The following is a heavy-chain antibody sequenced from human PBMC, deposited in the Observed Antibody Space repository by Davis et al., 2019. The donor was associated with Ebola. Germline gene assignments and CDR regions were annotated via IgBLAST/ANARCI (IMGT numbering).Heavy chain of an antibody. Sequence: GESLKISCAASGFIVSDKYMSWVRQAPGKGLEWVSVIYRDGRTYHADSVKGRFTISRDNSKNTVYLQMNSLRASDTAMYYCARPPHPKTAREGYFDSWGQGTLVTVSS. CDR1: GFIVSDKY. J-gene: IGHJ4*02. CDR2: IYRDGRT. D-gene: IGHD1-14*01. CDR3: ARPPHPKTAREGYFDS. V-gene: IGHV3-53*01.